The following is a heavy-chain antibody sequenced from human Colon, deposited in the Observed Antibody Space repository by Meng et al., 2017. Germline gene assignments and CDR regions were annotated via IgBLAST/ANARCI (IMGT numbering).Heavy chain of an antibody. V-gene: IGHV4-34*02. CDR2: INHSGDT. J-gene: IGHJ4*02. D-gene: IGHD2-15*01. CDR3: SSLLSLDY. Sequence: QVPLQQWGRGLLKTSETLTLTCAINAGPFSGYYWSWIRQAPGKGLEWSGEINHSGDTHYNPSLKSRVSMSFNTSKKQFTMHLSSVTAADTAVYYCSSLLSLDYWGQGTLVTVSS. CDR1: AGPFSGYY.